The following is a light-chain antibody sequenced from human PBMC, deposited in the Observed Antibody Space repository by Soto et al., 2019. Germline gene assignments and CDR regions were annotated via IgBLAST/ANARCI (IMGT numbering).Light chain of an antibody. Sequence: QSALTQPASVSGSPGQSITISCTGTSSDVGSYNLVSWYQQHPSKAPKLVISEGNKRPSGVSNRLSGSKSGNTASLTISGLQAEDEADYYCCSYAGTFYVFGTGTKVTVL. CDR3: CSYAGTFYV. V-gene: IGLV2-23*01. J-gene: IGLJ1*01. CDR1: SSDVGSYNL. CDR2: EGN.